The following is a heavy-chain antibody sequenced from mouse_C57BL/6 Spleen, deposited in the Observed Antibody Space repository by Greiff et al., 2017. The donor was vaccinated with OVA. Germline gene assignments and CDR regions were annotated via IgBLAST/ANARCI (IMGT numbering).Heavy chain of an antibody. D-gene: IGHD2-2*01. V-gene: IGHV1-59*01. CDR2: IDPSDSYT. Sequence: QVQLQQPGAELVRPGTSVKLSCKASGYTFTSYWMHWVKQRPGQGLEWIGVIDPSDSYTNYNQKFKGKATLTVDTSSSTAYMQHSSLTSEDSAVYYCARNYDGYDGYAMDYWGQGTSVTVSS. CDR3: ARNYDGYDGYAMDY. CDR1: GYTFTSYW. J-gene: IGHJ4*01.